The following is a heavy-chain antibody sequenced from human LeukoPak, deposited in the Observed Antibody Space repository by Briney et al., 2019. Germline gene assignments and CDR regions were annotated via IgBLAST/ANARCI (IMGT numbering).Heavy chain of an antibody. CDR2: ISYDGSNK. V-gene: IGHV3-30*18. Sequence: GGSLRLSCAASGFTFSSYGMHWVRKAPGKGLEWVAVISYDGSNKYYPDSVKGRFTISRDNSKNTLYLQMSSLRAEDTAVYYCAKDRGYCSGGSCYWGFYFDYWGQGTLVTVSS. J-gene: IGHJ4*02. CDR3: AKDRGYCSGGSCYWGFYFDY. D-gene: IGHD2-15*01. CDR1: GFTFSSYG.